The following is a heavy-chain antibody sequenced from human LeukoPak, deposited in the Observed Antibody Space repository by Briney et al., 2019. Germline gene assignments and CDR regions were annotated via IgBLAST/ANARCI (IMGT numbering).Heavy chain of an antibody. D-gene: IGHD6-13*01. J-gene: IGHJ4*02. CDR2: FDPEEGET. CDR3: ATLSGYSSSWSPPNY. CDR1: GYTFTELS. V-gene: IGHV1-24*01. Sequence: ASVKVSCKTSGYTFTELSMQWVRQAPGKGLEWMGGFDPEEGETIYAQKFQGRVTITRDTSASTAYMELSSLRAEDTAVYYCATLSGYSSSWSPPNYWGQGTLVTVSS.